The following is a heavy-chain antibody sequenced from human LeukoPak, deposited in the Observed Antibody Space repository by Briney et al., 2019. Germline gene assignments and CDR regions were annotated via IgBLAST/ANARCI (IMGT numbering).Heavy chain of an antibody. CDR1: GGTFSNYA. CDR3: ARVSWLVKGYYYYYMDV. CDR2: IIPIFGTA. V-gene: IGHV1-69*05. Sequence: GASVKVSCKASGGTFSNYAFSWVRQAPGQGLEWMGGIIPIFGTANYAQKFQGRVTITTDESTSTAYMELSSLRSEDTAVYYCARVSWLVKGYYYYYMDVWDKGTTVTVSS. J-gene: IGHJ6*03. D-gene: IGHD6-19*01.